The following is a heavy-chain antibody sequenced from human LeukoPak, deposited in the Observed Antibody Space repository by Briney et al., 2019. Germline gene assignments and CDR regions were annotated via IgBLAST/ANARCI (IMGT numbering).Heavy chain of an antibody. CDR3: ARDLDGFCSSTSCHDGFDY. J-gene: IGHJ4*02. Sequence: GGSLRLSCAASGFTFSSYSMNWVRQAPGKGLEWVSSISSSSSYIYYADSVKGRFTISRDNAKNSLYLQMNSLRAEDTAVYYCARDLDGFCSSTSCHDGFDYWGQGTLVTVSS. D-gene: IGHD2-2*01. CDR1: GFTFSSYS. CDR2: ISSSSSYI. V-gene: IGHV3-21*01.